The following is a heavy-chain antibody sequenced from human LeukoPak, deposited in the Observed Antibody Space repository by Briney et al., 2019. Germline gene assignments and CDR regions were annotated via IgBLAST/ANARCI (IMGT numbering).Heavy chain of an antibody. J-gene: IGHJ4*02. CDR3: AKEGDYYFDY. CDR2: ISYDGSNK. V-gene: IGHV3-30*18. Sequence: GGSLRLSCAASGFTFSSYGMHWVRQAPGKGLEWVAVISYDGSNKYYADSVKGRFTIPRDNSKNTLYLQMNSLRAEDTAVYYCAKEGDYYFDYWGQGTLVTVSS. D-gene: IGHD2-21*02. CDR1: GFTFSSYG.